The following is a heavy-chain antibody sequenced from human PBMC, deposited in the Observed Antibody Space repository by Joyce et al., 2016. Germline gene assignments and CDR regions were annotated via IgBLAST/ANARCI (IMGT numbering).Heavy chain of an antibody. Sequence: EVQLVESGGGLVKPGGSLRLSCAAYGFTFSSYSMSWVGQAPGKGLEWVSSLSSSSSYIKYTDSVKGRFTISRDNAKNSLYLQMNSLRVEDTAVYYCARSSYTNGIFDYWGQGTLVTVSS. V-gene: IGHV3-21*01. J-gene: IGHJ4*02. D-gene: IGHD2-8*01. CDR2: LSSSSSYI. CDR3: ARSSYTNGIFDY. CDR1: GFTFSSYS.